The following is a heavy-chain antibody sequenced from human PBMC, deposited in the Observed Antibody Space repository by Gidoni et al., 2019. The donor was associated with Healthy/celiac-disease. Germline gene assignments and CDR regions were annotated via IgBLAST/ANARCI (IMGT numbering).Heavy chain of an antibody. J-gene: IGHJ4*02. V-gene: IGHV4-34*01. CDR3: ARAVGAR. Sequence: SETLSLTCAVYGGSFSGYYWSWIRQPPGKGLEWIGEINHSGSTNYNPSLKSRVTISVDTSKNQFSLKLSSVTAADTAVYYCARAVGARWGQGTLVTVSS. CDR1: GGSFSGYY. CDR2: INHSGST. D-gene: IGHD1-26*01.